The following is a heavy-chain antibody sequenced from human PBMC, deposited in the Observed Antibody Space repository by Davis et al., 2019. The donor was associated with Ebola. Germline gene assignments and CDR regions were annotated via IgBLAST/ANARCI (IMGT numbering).Heavy chain of an antibody. D-gene: IGHD3-3*01. CDR3: ARPNDDFWSGYVY. CDR2: ISYHGSNQ. CDR1: GFTFSRYA. V-gene: IGHV3-30-3*01. J-gene: IGHJ4*02. Sequence: GESLKISCAASGFTFSRYAMHWVRQAPGKGLEWVAGISYHGSNQYYADSVKGRFTISRDNSKNTLYLQMNNVRTEDTAVYYCARPNDDFWSGYVYWGQGTLVTVSS.